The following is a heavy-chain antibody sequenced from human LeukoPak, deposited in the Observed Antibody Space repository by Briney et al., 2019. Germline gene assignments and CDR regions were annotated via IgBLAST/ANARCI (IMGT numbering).Heavy chain of an antibody. CDR2: ISGNGGST. CDR1: GFTFDTFV. CDR3: VNQISGWVY. Sequence: GGSLRLSCSASGFTFDTFVMHWVRQAPGKGLEYVSGISGNGGSTYNADFVKGRFTISRDNSKNTLFLQMTGLRAEDTAVYYCVNQISGWVYWGQGTLVTVSS. V-gene: IGHV3-64D*06. D-gene: IGHD6-19*01. J-gene: IGHJ4*02.